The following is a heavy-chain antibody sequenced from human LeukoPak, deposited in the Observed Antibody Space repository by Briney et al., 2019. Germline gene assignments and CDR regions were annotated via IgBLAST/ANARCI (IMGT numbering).Heavy chain of an antibody. CDR3: ARSTQDYGDTNWFDP. D-gene: IGHD4-17*01. J-gene: IGHJ5*02. CDR2: IYYSGST. V-gene: IGHV4-59*01. Sequence: SETLSLTCTVSGGSISSYYWSWIRQPPGKGLEWIGYIYYSGSTNYNPSLKSRVTISVDTSKNQFSLKLSSVTAADTAVYYCARSTQDYGDTNWFDPWGQGTLVTVSS. CDR1: GGSISSYY.